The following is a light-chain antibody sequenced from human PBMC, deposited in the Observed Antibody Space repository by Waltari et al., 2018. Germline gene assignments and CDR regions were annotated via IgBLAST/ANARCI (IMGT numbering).Light chain of an antibody. Sequence: QSVLTQPPSASGTPGQSVTISCSGSSSNIGSNSVNWYQQLPGSAPKLLIYNDEHRPSGVPDRFSGSKSGTSASLAISGLQSEDEADYYCAAWDDSLNGLVFGGGTKLTVL. CDR1: SSNIGSNS. V-gene: IGLV1-44*01. CDR2: NDE. CDR3: AAWDDSLNGLV. J-gene: IGLJ3*02.